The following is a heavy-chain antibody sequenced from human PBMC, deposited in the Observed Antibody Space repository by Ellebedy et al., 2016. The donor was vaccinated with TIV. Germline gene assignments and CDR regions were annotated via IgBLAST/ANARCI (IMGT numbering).Heavy chain of an antibody. CDR3: ARQYYYDSSGYYYEIPWFDP. CDR2: IYYSGST. CDR1: GGSISSSSYY. Sequence: MPSETLSLTCTVSGGSISSSSYYWGWIRQPPGKGLEWIGSIYYSGSTYYNPSLNSRVTISVDTSKNQFSLKLSSVTAADTAVYYCARQYYYDSSGYYYEIPWFDPWGQGTLVTVSS. J-gene: IGHJ5*02. D-gene: IGHD3-22*01. V-gene: IGHV4-39*01.